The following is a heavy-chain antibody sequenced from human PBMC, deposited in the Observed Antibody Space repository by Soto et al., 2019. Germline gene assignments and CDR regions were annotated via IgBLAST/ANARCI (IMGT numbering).Heavy chain of an antibody. CDR2: ISWKDEK. Sequence: QITLKESGPTLVKPTQTLTVTCTFSGFSLSTSGAGVGWIRQSPGKAPEWLALISWKDEKRYNPGLKSRLTITKDTSKNHVVLTMTALDPVDTATYFCAHRYGGNYYRWYFDSWGQGPLVTVSS. J-gene: IGHJ4*02. CDR1: GFSLSTSGAG. CDR3: AHRYGGNYYRWYFDS. D-gene: IGHD1-26*01. V-gene: IGHV2-5*01.